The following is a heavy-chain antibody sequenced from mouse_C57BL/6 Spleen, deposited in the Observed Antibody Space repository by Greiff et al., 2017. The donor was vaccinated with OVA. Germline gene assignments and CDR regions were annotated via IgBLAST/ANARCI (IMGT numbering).Heavy chain of an antibody. V-gene: IGHV2-6-1*01. J-gene: IGHJ4*01. CDR2: IWSDGST. CDR3: ARHEELGRYYAMDY. D-gene: IGHD4-1*01. CDR1: GFSLTSYG. Sequence: VQLVESGPGLVAPSQSLSITCTVSGFSLTSYGVHWVRQPPGKGLEWLVVIWSDGSTTYNSALKSRLSISKDNSKSQVFLKMNSLQTDDTAMYYCARHEELGRYYAMDYWGQGTSVTVSS.